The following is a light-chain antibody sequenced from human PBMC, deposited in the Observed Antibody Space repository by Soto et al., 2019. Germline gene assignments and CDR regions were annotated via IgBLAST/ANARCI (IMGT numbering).Light chain of an antibody. Sequence: QSALTQPASVSGSPGQSITISCTGTSSDVGTYTSVSWYQQHPGKAPKLMIYEVSNRPSGVSNRFSGSKSANTASLTISGLQAEDEAHYYCTSYTSDNRSYVFGTGTRSPS. J-gene: IGLJ1*01. CDR2: EVS. CDR1: SSDVGTYTS. V-gene: IGLV2-14*01. CDR3: TSYTSDNRSYV.